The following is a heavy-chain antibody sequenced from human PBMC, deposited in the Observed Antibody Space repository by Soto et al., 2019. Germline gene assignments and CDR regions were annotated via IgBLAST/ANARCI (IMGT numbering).Heavy chain of an antibody. D-gene: IGHD3-22*01. CDR3: ARGPYYYDSSGYNYFDY. CDR1: GGTFSSYA. V-gene: IGHV1-69*01. J-gene: IGHJ4*02. Sequence: QVPLVQSGAEVKKPGSSVKVSCKASGGTFSSYAISWVRQAPGQGLEWMGGIIPIFGTANYAQKFQGRVTITADESTSTAYMELSSLRSEDTAVYYCARGPYYYDSSGYNYFDYWGQGTLVTVSS. CDR2: IIPIFGTA.